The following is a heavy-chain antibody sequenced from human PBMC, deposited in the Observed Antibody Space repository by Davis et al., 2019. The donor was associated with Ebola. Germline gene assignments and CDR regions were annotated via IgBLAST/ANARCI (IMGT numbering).Heavy chain of an antibody. CDR3: AKVGSGSSSP. CDR2: ISFDGRNK. V-gene: IGHV3-30*04. CDR1: GFTFSAYA. Sequence: GGSLRLSCAASGFTFSAYAMHWVRQPPGKGLEWVAVISFDGRNKYYADSVTGRFTISRDNSKNTLYLQMNSLRAEDTAVYYCAKVGSGSSSPWGQGTLVTVSS. J-gene: IGHJ5*02. D-gene: IGHD3-10*01.